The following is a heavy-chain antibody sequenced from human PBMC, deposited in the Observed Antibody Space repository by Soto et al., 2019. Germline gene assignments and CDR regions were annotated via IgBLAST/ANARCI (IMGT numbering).Heavy chain of an antibody. V-gene: IGHV4-34*01. CDR1: GGSFSGYY. CDR2: INHSGST. D-gene: IGHD6-13*01. CDR3: ARKSAAGTGWFDP. Sequence: SETLSLTCAVYGGSFSGYYWSWIRQPPGKGLEWIGEINHSGSTNYNPSLKSRVTISVDTSKNQFSLKLSSVTAADTAVYYCARKSAAGTGWFDPWGQGTLVTVSS. J-gene: IGHJ5*02.